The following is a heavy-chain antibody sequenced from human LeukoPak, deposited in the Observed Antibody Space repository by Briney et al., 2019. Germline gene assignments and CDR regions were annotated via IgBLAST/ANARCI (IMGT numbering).Heavy chain of an antibody. J-gene: IGHJ5*02. CDR1: GYTFTDYY. CDR2: INPNSGGT. Sequence: VASVKVSCKASGYTFTDYYMHWVRQAPGQGLEWMGWINPNSGGTNYAQMFQGRVTMTRDMSISTAYMELTRLTSDDTAVYYCARSHSSSSFVFDPWGQGTLVTVSP. CDR3: ARSHSSSSFVFDP. D-gene: IGHD6-6*01. V-gene: IGHV1-2*02.